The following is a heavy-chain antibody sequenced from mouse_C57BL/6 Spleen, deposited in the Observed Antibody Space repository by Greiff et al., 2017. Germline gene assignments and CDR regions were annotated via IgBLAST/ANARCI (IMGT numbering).Heavy chain of an antibody. CDR1: GYAFSSSW. CDR2: IYPGDGDT. CDR3: GTGNPDY. J-gene: IGHJ2*01. V-gene: IGHV1-82*01. D-gene: IGHD4-1*01. Sequence: VQLQQSGPELVKPWASVKISCKASGYAFSSSWMNWVKQRPGKGLEWIGRIYPGDGDTNYNGKFKGKATLTADKSSSTAYMQLSSLTSEDSAVYFCGTGNPDYWGQGTTLTVSS.